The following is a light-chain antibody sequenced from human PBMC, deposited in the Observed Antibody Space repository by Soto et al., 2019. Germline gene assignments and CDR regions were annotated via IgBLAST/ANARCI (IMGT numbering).Light chain of an antibody. J-gene: IGLJ1*01. V-gene: IGLV1-40*01. CDR2: GNS. CDR3: WSYASSLRHV. CDR1: SSNIGAGYD. Sequence: QSVLTQPPSVSGAPGQRVTISCTGSSSNIGAGYDVHWYQQLPGTAPKLLIYGNSNRPSGVPDRFSGSKSGNSASLAITGLQAEDEADYYCWSYASSLRHVFGAGTKVTVL.